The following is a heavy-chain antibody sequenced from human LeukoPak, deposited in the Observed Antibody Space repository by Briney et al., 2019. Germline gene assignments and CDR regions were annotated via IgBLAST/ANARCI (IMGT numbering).Heavy chain of an antibody. CDR1: GYTFTGFY. D-gene: IGHD3-10*01. CDR3: ARSRWLGLYYFDY. V-gene: IGHV1-18*04. J-gene: IGHJ4*02. Sequence: ASVKVSCKASGYTFTGFYMHWVRQAPGQGLEWMGWISAYNGNTNYAQKLQGRVTMTTDTSTSTAYMELRSLRSDDTAVYYCARSRWLGLYYFDYWGQGTLVTVSS. CDR2: ISAYNGNT.